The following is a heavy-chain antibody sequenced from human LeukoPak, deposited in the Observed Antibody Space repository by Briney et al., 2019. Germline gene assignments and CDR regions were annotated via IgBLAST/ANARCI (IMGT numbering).Heavy chain of an antibody. D-gene: IGHD3-10*01. CDR3: ASGPRNYYYSGSYLY. V-gene: IGHV4-61*08. CDR1: GGSFNSDDYY. J-gene: IGHJ4*02. CDR2: IYYGGNI. Sequence: SETLSLTCGVSGGSFNSDDYYWNWIRQPPGRGLEWIGYIYYGGNINYNPSLRSRVTISMDTSKNQFSLKVNSVTAADTAVYFCASGPRNYYYSGSYLYWGQGTLVTVSS.